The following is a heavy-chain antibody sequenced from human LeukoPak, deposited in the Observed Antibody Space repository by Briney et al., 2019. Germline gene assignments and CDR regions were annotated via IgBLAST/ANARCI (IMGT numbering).Heavy chain of an antibody. CDR1: GFTFSSHS. Sequence: GGSLRLSCVASGFTFSSHSMDWVRQAPGKGLEWVSSISSSGSYIYNADSVKGRFTISRDNAKNSLYLQMNSLRAEVTAVYYCARDESRSISCYAQWGQGTLVTVSS. V-gene: IGHV3-21*01. J-gene: IGHJ4*02. D-gene: IGHD2-2*01. CDR2: ISSSGSYI. CDR3: ARDESRSISCYAQ.